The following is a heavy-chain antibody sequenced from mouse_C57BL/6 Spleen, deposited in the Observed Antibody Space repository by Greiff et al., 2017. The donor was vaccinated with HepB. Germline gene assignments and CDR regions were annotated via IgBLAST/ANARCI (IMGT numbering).Heavy chain of an antibody. CDR2: IYPGSGST. Sequence: QVQLQQPGAELVKPGASVKMSCKASGYTFTSYWITWVKQRPGQGLEWIGDIYPGSGSTNYNEKFKSKATLTVDTSSSTAYMQLSSLTSEDSAVYYCARSSPYDYDDYYAMDYWGQGTSVTVSS. J-gene: IGHJ4*01. V-gene: IGHV1-55*01. CDR1: GYTFTSYW. CDR3: ARSSPYDYDDYYAMDY. D-gene: IGHD2-4*01.